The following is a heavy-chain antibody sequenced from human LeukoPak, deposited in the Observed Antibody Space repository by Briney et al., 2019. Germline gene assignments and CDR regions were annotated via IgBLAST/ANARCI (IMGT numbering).Heavy chain of an antibody. CDR2: INWNGGST. D-gene: IGHD3-9*01. CDR1: GFTFDDYG. Sequence: GGSLRLSCTASGFTFDDYGMSWVRQAPGKGLEWVSGINWNGGSTGYADSVKGRFTISRDNAKNSLYLQMNSLRAEDTAVYYCAKVRPPTGYDILTGYYFPFDYWGQGTLVTVSS. V-gene: IGHV3-20*04. CDR3: AKVRPPTGYDILTGYYFPFDY. J-gene: IGHJ4*02.